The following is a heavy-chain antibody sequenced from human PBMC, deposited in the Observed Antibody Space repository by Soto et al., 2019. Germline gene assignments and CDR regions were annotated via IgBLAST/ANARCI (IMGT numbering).Heavy chain of an antibody. V-gene: IGHV3-23*01. Sequence: EVLLLESGGGLVQPGGSLRLSCAATGFPFSSYAMSWVRQAPGKGLEWVAISSGGGDTSDYADSVKGRFTISRDNSKNTLSLQMNSLRAEDTAVYYCAPLSPSGTGHYTMDVWGLGTTVTVSS. J-gene: IGHJ6*02. CDR2: SSGGGDTS. CDR1: GFPFSSYA. D-gene: IGHD6-6*01. CDR3: APLSPSGTGHYTMDV.